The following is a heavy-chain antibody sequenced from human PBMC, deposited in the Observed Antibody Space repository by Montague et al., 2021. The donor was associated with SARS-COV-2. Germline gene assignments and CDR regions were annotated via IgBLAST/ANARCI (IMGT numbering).Heavy chain of an antibody. V-gene: IGHV4-31*03. J-gene: IGHJ3*02. CDR3: ARVQGITMIVVVIGAFDI. CDR1: GGSISSGGYY. D-gene: IGHD3-22*01. Sequence: TLSLTCTVSGGSISSGGYYWSWIRQHPGKGLEWIGYIYYSGSTYYXPFLKSRVTISVDTSKNQFSLKLSSVTAADTAVYYCARVQGITMIVVVIGAFDIWGQGTMVTVSS. CDR2: IYYSGST.